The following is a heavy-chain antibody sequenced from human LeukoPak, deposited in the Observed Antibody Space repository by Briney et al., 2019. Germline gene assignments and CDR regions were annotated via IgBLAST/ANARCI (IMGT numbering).Heavy chain of an antibody. CDR1: GGTFSSYA. D-gene: IGHD6-13*01. Sequence: SVKVSCKASGGTFSSYAISWVRQAPGQGPEWMGGIIPIFGTANYAQKFQGRVTITADESTSTAYMELSSLRSEDTAVYYCARVRLSSSQITCFDYWGQGTLVTVSS. J-gene: IGHJ4*02. V-gene: IGHV1-69*13. CDR3: ARVRLSSSQITCFDY. CDR2: IIPIFGTA.